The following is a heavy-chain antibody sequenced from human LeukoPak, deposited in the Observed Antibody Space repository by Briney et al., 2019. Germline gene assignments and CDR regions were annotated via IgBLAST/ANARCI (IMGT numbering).Heavy chain of an antibody. CDR1: GFTFSNFW. V-gene: IGHV3-7*01. CDR3: TRDRQGSGIYSTDY. CDR2: IKQDGSEI. J-gene: IGHJ4*02. D-gene: IGHD3-10*01. Sequence: PGGSLRLSCAASGFTFSNFWMSWVRQVPGEGLEWVANIKQDGSEIHYVDSVKGRFTFSRDNAQNSLYLHMHSLRAEDTAVYYCTRDRQGSGIYSTDYWGRGTLVTVSS.